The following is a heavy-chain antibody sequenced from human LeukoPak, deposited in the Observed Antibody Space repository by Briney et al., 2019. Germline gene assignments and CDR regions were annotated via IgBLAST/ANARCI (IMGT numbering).Heavy chain of an antibody. V-gene: IGHV1-69*01. J-gene: IGHJ4*02. CDR2: IIPIFGTA. CDR1: GGTFSSYA. CDR3: VLHASSDVDPFDY. D-gene: IGHD6-6*01. Sequence: SVKVSCKASGGTFSSYAISWVRQAPGQGLEWMGGIIPIFGTANYAQKFQGRVTITADESTSTAYMELSSLRSEDTAVYYCVLHASSDVDPFDYWGQGALVTVSS.